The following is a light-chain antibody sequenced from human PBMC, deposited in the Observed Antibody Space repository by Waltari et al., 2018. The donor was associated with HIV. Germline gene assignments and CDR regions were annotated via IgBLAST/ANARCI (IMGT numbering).Light chain of an antibody. J-gene: IGLJ3*02. CDR3: AVWDDSLRGGV. V-gene: IGLV1-47*01. CDR2: RDN. Sequence: QSVVTQPPSASGTPGQRVVISCSGSNSNIGSNSVNWYQQVPGAAPKIPIYRDNQRFSGVPDRFSGSKSGTSAALAISELRSEDEADYYCAVWDDSLRGGVFGGGTKLTVL. CDR1: NSNIGSNS.